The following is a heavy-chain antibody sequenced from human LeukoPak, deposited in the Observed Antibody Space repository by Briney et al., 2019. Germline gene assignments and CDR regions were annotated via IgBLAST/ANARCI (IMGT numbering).Heavy chain of an antibody. V-gene: IGHV3-23*01. CDR2: ISGSGGST. D-gene: IGHD3-10*01. CDR1: GFTFSSCA. CDR3: AKADGSYKTLIDY. J-gene: IGHJ4*02. Sequence: GGSLRLSCAASGFTFSSCAMNWVRQAPGKGLEWVSGISGSGGSTYYADSVKGWFTISRDSSKNTVYLQMNSLRAEDTAVYYCAKADGSYKTLIDYWGQGTLVTVSS.